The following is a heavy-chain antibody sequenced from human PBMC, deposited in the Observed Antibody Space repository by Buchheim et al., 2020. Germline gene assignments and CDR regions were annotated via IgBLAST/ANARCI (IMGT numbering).Heavy chain of an antibody. J-gene: IGHJ3*02. D-gene: IGHD3-22*01. Sequence: QVQLVESGGGVVQPGRSLRLSCAASGFTFSSYAMHWVRQAPGKGLEWVAVISYDGSNKYYADSVKGRFTISRDNSKNTLDLQMNSLRAEDTAVYYCARGDSSGYYSNDAFDIWGQGT. V-gene: IGHV3-30-3*01. CDR1: GFTFSSYA. CDR3: ARGDSSGYYSNDAFDI. CDR2: ISYDGSNK.